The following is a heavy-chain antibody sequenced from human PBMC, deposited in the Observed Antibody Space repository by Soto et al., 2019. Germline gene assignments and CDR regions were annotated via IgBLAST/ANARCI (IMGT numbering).Heavy chain of an antibody. CDR1: GYSFTSYW. D-gene: IGHD6-19*01. CDR2: IDPSDSYT. J-gene: IGHJ6*02. CDR3: ARQVAVAGVYYYYGMDV. Sequence: GESLKISCKGSGYSFTSYWISWVRQMPGKGLEWMGRIDPSDSYTNYSPSFQGHVTISADKSISTAYLQWSSLKASDTAMYYCARQVAVAGVYYYYGMDVWGQGTTVTVSS. V-gene: IGHV5-10-1*01.